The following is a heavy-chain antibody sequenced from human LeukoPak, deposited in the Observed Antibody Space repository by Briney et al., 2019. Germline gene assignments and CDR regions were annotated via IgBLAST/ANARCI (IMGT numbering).Heavy chain of an antibody. D-gene: IGHD2-2*02. CDR2: IWYDGSNK. CDR3: ARGGPGYCSSTSCFTYGDY. V-gene: IGHV3-33*01. Sequence: GRSLRLSCAASGFTFSSYGMHWVRQAPGKGLEWVAVIWYDGSNKYYADSVKGRFTISRDNSKNTLYLQMNILRAEDTAVYYCARGGPGYCSSTSCFTYGDYWGQGTLVTVSS. CDR1: GFTFSSYG. J-gene: IGHJ4*02.